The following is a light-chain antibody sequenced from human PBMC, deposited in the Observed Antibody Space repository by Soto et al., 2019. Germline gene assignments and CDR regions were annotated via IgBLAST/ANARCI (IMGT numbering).Light chain of an antibody. V-gene: IGLV2-23*02. J-gene: IGLJ1*01. CDR2: EVS. Sequence: QSVLTQPASVSGSTGQSITLSCTGTSSDVGSHNLVSWYQQHPGKAPKFMIYEVSKRPSGVSNRFSGSKSGNTASLTISGLQAEDEADYYCCSYAGSSTSRVFGTGTKVTVL. CDR1: SSDVGSHNL. CDR3: CSYAGSSTSRV.